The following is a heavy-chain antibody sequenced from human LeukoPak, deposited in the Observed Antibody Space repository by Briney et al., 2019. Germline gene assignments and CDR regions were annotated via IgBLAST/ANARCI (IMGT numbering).Heavy chain of an antibody. J-gene: IGHJ4*02. D-gene: IGHD6-19*01. CDR3: ARNLGSGWYYDY. CDR1: GGSISTYY. V-gene: IGHV4-59*08. Sequence: SETLSLTCSVSGGSISTYYWSWIRQPPGKGLEWIGYVYYSGITNYNPSLKSRITISVDTSKNQFSLKLSSVTAADTAVYYCARNLGSGWYYDYWGQGTLVTVSS. CDR2: VYYSGIT.